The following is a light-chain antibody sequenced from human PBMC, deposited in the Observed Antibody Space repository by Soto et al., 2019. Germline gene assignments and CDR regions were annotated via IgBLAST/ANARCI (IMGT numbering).Light chain of an antibody. Sequence: QSALTQPASVSGSPGQSITISCTGTSSDVGGYNYVSWYQQHPGKAPKLMIYDVSNRPSGVSNRFSGSKSGNTASLTISGLQAEDEADYYCSSDTSSSTPFGTGTKVTVL. CDR2: DVS. V-gene: IGLV2-14*01. CDR1: SSDVGGYNY. J-gene: IGLJ1*01. CDR3: SSDTSSSTP.